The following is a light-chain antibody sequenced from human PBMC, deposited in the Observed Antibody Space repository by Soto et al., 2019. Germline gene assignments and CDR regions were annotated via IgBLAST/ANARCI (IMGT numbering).Light chain of an antibody. CDR1: QSISNF. V-gene: IGKV1-39*01. CDR3: QQSYRPPPA. Sequence: DIQLTQSPSSLSASVGERVTMTCGASQSISNFLNWYQQKPAQAPKLLISSASNVQSGVPSRFSGSGSGTDFTLTISGRQAEDSATYDCQQSYRPPPAFGQGTKVDNK. CDR2: SAS. J-gene: IGKJ1*01.